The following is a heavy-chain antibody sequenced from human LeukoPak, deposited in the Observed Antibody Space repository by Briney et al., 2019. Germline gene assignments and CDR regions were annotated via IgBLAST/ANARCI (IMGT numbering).Heavy chain of an antibody. V-gene: IGHV4-39*01. D-gene: IGHD1-26*01. Sequence: SETLSLTCTVSGASISSSKSYWGWIRQPPGKGLEWIGGIHFSGNTYYNPSLKSRVTISVDTSKNQFSLHLISVTASDTAVYYCARPLYSGSYTWVDPWGQGTLVTVSS. CDR2: IHFSGNT. CDR1: GASISSSKSY. CDR3: ARPLYSGSYTWVDP. J-gene: IGHJ5*02.